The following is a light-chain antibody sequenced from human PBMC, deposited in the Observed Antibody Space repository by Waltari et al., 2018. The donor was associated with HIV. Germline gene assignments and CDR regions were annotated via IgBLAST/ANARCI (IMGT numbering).Light chain of an antibody. Sequence: EIVLTQSPGTLSLSPGERATLSCRASQSVRNNYLVWYQKKPGQAPRLLIYGASSRATGIQDRFSGSGSGTDFTLTISRLEPEDFAMFYCQQYGSSPLTFGQGTRLEIK. CDR1: QSVRNNY. J-gene: IGKJ5*01. CDR3: QQYGSSPLT. CDR2: GAS. V-gene: IGKV3-20*01.